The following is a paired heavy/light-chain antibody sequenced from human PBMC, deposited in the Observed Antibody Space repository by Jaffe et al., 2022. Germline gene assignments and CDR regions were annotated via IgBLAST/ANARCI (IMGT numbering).Light chain of an antibody. CDR3: QQYNSYFT. CDR2: KAS. CDR1: QSISSW. Sequence: DIQMTQSPSTLSASVGDRVTITCRASQSISSWLAWYQQKPGKAPKLLIYKASSLESGVPSRFSGSGSGTEFTLTISSLQPDDFATYYCQQYNSYFTFGPGTKVDIK. J-gene: IGKJ3*01. V-gene: IGKV1-5*03.
Heavy chain of an antibody. D-gene: IGHD3-16*02. CDR1: GFTFSSYA. J-gene: IGHJ4*02. CDR3: AKAVRRDVIWGSYRYFFYFDY. V-gene: IGHV3-23*01. CDR2: ISGSGGST. Sequence: EVQLLESGGGLVQPGGSLRLSCAASGFTFSSYAMSWVRQAPGKGLEWVSAISGSGGSTYYADSVKGRFTISRDNSKNTLYLQMNSLRAEDTAVYYCAKAVRRDVIWGSYRYFFYFDYWGQGTLVTVSS.